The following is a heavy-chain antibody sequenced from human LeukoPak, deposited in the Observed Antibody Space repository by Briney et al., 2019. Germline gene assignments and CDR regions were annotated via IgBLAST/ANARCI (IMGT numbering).Heavy chain of an antibody. D-gene: IGHD6-13*01. J-gene: IGHJ4*02. Sequence: ASVKVSCKASGYTFTSNGISWVRQATGQGLEWMGWISAYNGNTNYAQKLQGRVTMTTDTSTSTAYMELRSLRSDDTAVYYCARALLRSIAAAGLGYWGQGTLVTVSS. CDR2: ISAYNGNT. CDR3: ARALLRSIAAAGLGY. V-gene: IGHV1-18*01. CDR1: GYTFTSNG.